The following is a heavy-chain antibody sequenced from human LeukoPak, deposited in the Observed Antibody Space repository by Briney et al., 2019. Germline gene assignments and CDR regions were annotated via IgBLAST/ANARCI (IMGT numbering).Heavy chain of an antibody. CDR2: ISGISDTI. J-gene: IGHJ4*02. CDR1: GFTFSRYS. CDR3: ARPAYCGGNCYYFPDY. Sequence: GGYLRLSCAASGFTFSRYSMNWVRRAPGKGLEWLSYISGISDTIYYADSVKGRFTISRDNAKNSLYLQMNSLRVEDTAVYYCARPAYCGGNCYYFPDYWGQGTLVTVSS. V-gene: IGHV3-48*01. D-gene: IGHD2-21*02.